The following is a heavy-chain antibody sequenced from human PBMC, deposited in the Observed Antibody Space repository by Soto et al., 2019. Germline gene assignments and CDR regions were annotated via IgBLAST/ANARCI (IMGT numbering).Heavy chain of an antibody. V-gene: IGHV4-34*01. D-gene: IGHD3-3*01. CDR2: INHSGST. CDR3: AGGVAVRFLECTYRNDAFDI. CDR1: GGSFIGYY. J-gene: IGHJ3*02. Sequence: PSETLSLTCAVYGGSFIGYYWSWIRQPPWKGLEWIGEINHSGSTNYNPSLKSRVTISVDTSKNQFSLKLSSLTAADTAVYYCAGGVAVRFLECTYRNDAFDIWGQGTMVT.